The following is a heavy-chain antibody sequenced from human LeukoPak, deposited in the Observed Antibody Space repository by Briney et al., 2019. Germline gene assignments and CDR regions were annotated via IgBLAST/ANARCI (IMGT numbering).Heavy chain of an antibody. CDR3: ARGSNYYDSGKGWFDP. V-gene: IGHV4-39*07. J-gene: IGHJ5*02. Sequence: PSETLSLTCTVSGGSISSSSYYWGWIRQPPGKGLEWIGEINHSGGTNYNPSLKSRVTISVDTSKNQFSLKLSSVTAADTAVYYCARGSNYYDSGKGWFDPWGQGTLVTVSS. CDR2: INHSGGT. D-gene: IGHD3-10*01. CDR1: GGSISSSSYY.